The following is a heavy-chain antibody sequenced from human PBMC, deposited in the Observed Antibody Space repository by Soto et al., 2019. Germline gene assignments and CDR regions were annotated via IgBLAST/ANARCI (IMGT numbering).Heavy chain of an antibody. CDR3: ASLATIKLREYGDYASSP. D-gene: IGHD4-17*01. CDR1: GFTFSDYY. CDR2: ISSSGSTI. Sequence: QVQLVESGGGLVKPGGSLRLSCAASGFTFSDYYMSWIRQAPGKGLEWVSYISSSGSTIYSADSVKGRFTISRDNGENSMYLQMNSLRAEDTAVYYCASLATIKLREYGDYASSPWGQGTLVTVS. J-gene: IGHJ5*02. V-gene: IGHV3-11*01.